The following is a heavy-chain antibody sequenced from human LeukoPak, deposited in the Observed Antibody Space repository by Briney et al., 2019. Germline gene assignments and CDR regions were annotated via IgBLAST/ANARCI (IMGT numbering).Heavy chain of an antibody. CDR1: GFTLSSYA. J-gene: IGHJ6*02. CDR3: AKGFGGGKRASAYGVDV. D-gene: IGHD3-10*01. V-gene: IGHV3-23*01. Sequence: GGALRLSCAASGFTLSSYAMSWVRPAPGKGREWVSAISGSGGHTYYADSVKGRFTISRDNSKNTLYLQMTSLIVGDTAIYYCAKGFGGGKRASAYGVDVWGQGTTVTVSS. CDR2: ISGSGGHT.